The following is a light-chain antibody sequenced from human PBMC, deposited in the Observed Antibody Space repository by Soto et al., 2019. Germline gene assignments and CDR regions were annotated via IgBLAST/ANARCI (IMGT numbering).Light chain of an antibody. J-gene: IGKJ1*01. CDR3: QQYHGYSRT. Sequence: DIPMTQSPSTLSTSLGDRVTITCRASQSISDSLAWYQQKPGKAPDLLISDVSSLERGVASRFSGSGSGTEFTLTISSMQPDDFATYYCQQYHGYSRTFGQGTKVDI. CDR2: DVS. V-gene: IGKV1-5*01. CDR1: QSISDS.